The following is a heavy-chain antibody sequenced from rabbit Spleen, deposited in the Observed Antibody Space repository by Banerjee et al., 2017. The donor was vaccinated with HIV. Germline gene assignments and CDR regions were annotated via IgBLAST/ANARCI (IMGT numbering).Heavy chain of an antibody. CDR2: IDVISSGNT. CDR1: GFSFSGYYY. V-gene: IGHV1S40*01. CDR3: ARNGGMLNYEL. Sequence: QALEESGGDVVNPGASLTLTCTAPGFSFSGYYYMFWVRQPPGKGLEWIACIDVISSGNTWYASWAKGRFTVSKTSSTTVTLQMTSLTAADTATYFCARNGGMLNYELWFPGTLVTVS. J-gene: IGHJ4*01. D-gene: IGHD6-1*01.